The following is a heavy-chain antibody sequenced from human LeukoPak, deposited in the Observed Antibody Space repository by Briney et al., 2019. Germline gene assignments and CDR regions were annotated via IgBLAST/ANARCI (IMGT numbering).Heavy chain of an antibody. CDR1: GFTFSSYS. CDR2: ISSSSSYI. V-gene: IGHV3-21*01. J-gene: IGHJ3*02. CDR3: ARDLGYCSGGSCYDDAFDI. Sequence: KPGGSLRLSCAASGFTFSSYSMNWVRQAPGKGLEWVSSISSSSSYIYYADSVKGRFTISRDNAKNALYLQMNSLRAEDTAVYHCARDLGYCSGGSCYDDAFDIWGQGTMVTVSS. D-gene: IGHD2-15*01.